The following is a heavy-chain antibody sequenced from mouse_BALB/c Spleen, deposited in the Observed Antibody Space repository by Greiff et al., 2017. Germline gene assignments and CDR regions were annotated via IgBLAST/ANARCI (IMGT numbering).Heavy chain of an antibody. Sequence: EVQGVESGGGLVKPGGSLKLSCAASGFTFSSYAMSWVRQTPEKRLEWVASISSGGSTYYPDSVKGRFTISRDNARNILYLQMSSLRSEDTAMYYCARGPSYYGNYFDYWGQGTTLTVSS. CDR3: ARGPSYYGNYFDY. D-gene: IGHD2-10*01. V-gene: IGHV5-6-5*01. CDR1: GFTFSSYA. CDR2: ISSGGST. J-gene: IGHJ2*01.